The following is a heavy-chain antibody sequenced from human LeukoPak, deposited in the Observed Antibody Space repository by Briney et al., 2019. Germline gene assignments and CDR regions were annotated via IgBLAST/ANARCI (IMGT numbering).Heavy chain of an antibody. D-gene: IGHD3-3*01. CDR3: ARAYDFWSDNWFDP. Sequence: PSETLSLTCAVSGYSISSGYYWGWIRQPPGKGLEWIGYIYYSGSTNYNPSLKSRVTISVDTSKDQFSLKLSSVTAADTAVYYCARAYDFWSDNWFDPWGQGTLVTVSS. V-gene: IGHV4-61*01. CDR1: GYSISSGYY. J-gene: IGHJ5*02. CDR2: IYYSGST.